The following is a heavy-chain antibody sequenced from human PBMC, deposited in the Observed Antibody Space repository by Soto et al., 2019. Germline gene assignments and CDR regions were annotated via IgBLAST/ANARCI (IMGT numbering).Heavy chain of an antibody. D-gene: IGHD5-12*01. V-gene: IGHV1-2*02. Sequence: VQLAQSGAEVKKPGASVKVSCKTSGDSFNDYYIHWVRQAPGQGLEWMGWINPNGGATKYAQKFQGRVTVTRVTSIRTVYMELSSLRSDDTAVYYCARESGGATATLDYYYFYMDVWGKGTTVIVSS. CDR2: INPNGGAT. CDR1: GDSFNDYY. J-gene: IGHJ6*03. CDR3: ARESGGATATLDYYYFYMDV.